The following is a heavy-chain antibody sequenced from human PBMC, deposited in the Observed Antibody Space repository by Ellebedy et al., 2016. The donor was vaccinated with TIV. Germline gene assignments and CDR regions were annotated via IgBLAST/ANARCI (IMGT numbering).Heavy chain of an antibody. CDR1: GFSFSNYG. Sequence: GESLKISCAASGFSFSNYGIHWVRQAPGKGLEWVAVISSNGNSQFYGDSVKGRFTISRDNSKNTQSLQMNSLRPEDTAVYYCARERSIMPVVGGWAFDIWGQGTMVTVSS. V-gene: IGHV3-30*03. CDR2: ISSNGNSQ. CDR3: ARERSIMPVVGGWAFDI. D-gene: IGHD3-16*01. J-gene: IGHJ3*02.